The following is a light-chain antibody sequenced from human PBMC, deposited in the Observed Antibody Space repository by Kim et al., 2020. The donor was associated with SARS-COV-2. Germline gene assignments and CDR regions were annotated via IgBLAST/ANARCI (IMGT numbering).Light chain of an antibody. CDR3: QSYDISNQV. J-gene: IGLJ3*02. CDR2: DNH. CDR1: RGSIASDY. Sequence: GKPVTTSCTRSRGSIASDYVQWYQQRPGSSPTTVISDNHQRPSGVPDRCSGSIDSSSNSASLTISGLKTEDEADYYCQSYDISNQVFGGGTKLTVL. V-gene: IGLV6-57*01.